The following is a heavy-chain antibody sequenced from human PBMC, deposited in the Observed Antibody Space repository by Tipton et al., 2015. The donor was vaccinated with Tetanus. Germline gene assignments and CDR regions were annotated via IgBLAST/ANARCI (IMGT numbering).Heavy chain of an antibody. D-gene: IGHD2-15*01. J-gene: IGHJ4*02. V-gene: IGHV3-33*01. CDR1: GFIFSIYG. CDR2: SWYDGTDK. CDR3: AREADCSGGSCFSGDFDN. Sequence: SLRLSCAASGFIFSIYGIHWVRQAPGKGLEWVAVSWYDGTDKYYADSVKGRFTISRDNSKNTLYLQMNSLRAEDTAVYYCAREADCSGGSCFSGDFDNWGQGTQVTVSS.